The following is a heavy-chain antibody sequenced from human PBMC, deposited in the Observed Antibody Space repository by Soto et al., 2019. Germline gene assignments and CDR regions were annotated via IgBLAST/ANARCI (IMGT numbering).Heavy chain of an antibody. CDR3: AKEGHNAKDSDFDY. Sequence: VQLVESGGGVVQPGRSLRLSCAVSGFIYSDYGMHWVRQAPGKGLEWMAFRAYDGGNKDYADSVKGRFTISRDTSRNTLYLQMNSLRAEDTAVYYCAKEGHNAKDSDFDYWGQGTLVTVSS. D-gene: IGHD2-8*01. J-gene: IGHJ4*02. V-gene: IGHV3-30*18. CDR2: RAYDGGNK. CDR1: GFIYSDYG.